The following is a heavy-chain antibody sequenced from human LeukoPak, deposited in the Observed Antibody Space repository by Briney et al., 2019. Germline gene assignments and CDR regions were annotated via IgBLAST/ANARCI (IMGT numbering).Heavy chain of an antibody. J-gene: IGHJ5*02. D-gene: IGHD2-15*01. CDR3: AKGDIPNWFDP. CDR2: IFRSGST. V-gene: IGHV4-4*02. CDR1: GGSISSQNW. Sequence: SETLSLTCAVSGGSISSQNWWSWVRQPPGKGLEWIGEIFRSGSTHYNPSLKSRVTISVDKSKNQFSLNLSSVPAADTAVYYCAKGDIPNWFDPWGQGTLVTVSS.